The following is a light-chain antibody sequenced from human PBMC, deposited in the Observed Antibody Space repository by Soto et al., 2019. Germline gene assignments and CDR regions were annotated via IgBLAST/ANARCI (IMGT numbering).Light chain of an antibody. Sequence: EIVMTQSQATLSVSAGEGATLSCGASQGVGETLAWYQQKPGQTPRLLIYDTSIRATGVPARFIGSGSGTDFTLTISCLQSEDFATYYCQQYYSYPRTFGQGTKVDI. J-gene: IGKJ1*01. CDR3: QQYYSYPRT. V-gene: IGKV3-15*01. CDR1: QGVGET. CDR2: DTS.